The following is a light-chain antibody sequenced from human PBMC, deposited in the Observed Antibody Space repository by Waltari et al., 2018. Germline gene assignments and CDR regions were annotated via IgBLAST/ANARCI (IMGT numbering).Light chain of an antibody. CDR1: QNIGNW. CDR2: HAS. Sequence: DIQMTQSPPTLSASVGDTVTITFRASQNIGNWLVWYQQKPGKAPKLLIFHASSLESGVPSRFSGSGSGPEFTLTISSLQPDDFATYYCLQYNSYSRGTFGQGTKVEIK. V-gene: IGKV1-5*01. CDR3: LQYNSYSRGT. J-gene: IGKJ1*01.